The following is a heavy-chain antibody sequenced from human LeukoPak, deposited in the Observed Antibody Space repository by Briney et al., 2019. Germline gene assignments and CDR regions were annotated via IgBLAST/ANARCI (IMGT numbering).Heavy chain of an antibody. J-gene: IGHJ6*02. CDR2: TYYKSRWSN. Sequence: SQTLSLTCAISGDSVFSIYAAWNWIRQSPSRGLEWLGRTYYKSRWSNDYAVSVKSRITINPDTSKNQFSLQLSSVTPEDTAVYYCATLGYSGYDRGHYYYGMDVWGQGTTVTVSS. D-gene: IGHD5-12*01. CDR1: GDSVFSIYAA. V-gene: IGHV6-1*01. CDR3: ATLGYSGYDRGHYYYGMDV.